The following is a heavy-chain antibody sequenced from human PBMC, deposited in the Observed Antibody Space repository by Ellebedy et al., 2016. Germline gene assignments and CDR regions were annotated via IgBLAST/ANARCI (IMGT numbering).Heavy chain of an antibody. CDR2: IYYSGST. CDR3: ASLGAGFGEAWWYFDL. D-gene: IGHD3-10*01. Sequence: GSLRLXCTVSGGSISSYYWSWIRQPPGKGLEWIGYIYYSGSTNYNPSLKSRVTISVDTSKNQFSLKLSSVTAADTAVYYCASLGAGFGEAWWYFDLWGRGTLVTVSS. J-gene: IGHJ2*01. CDR1: GGSISSYY. V-gene: IGHV4-59*13.